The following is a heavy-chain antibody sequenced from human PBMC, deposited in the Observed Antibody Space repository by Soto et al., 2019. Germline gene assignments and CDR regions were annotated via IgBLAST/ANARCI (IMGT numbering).Heavy chain of an antibody. CDR3: ARRTYDFWSGYLGGYFDY. V-gene: IGHV4-39*01. J-gene: IGHJ4*02. Sequence: QLQLQESGPGLVKPSETLSLTCTVSGGSISSSSYYWGWIRQPPGKGLEWIGSIYYSGSTYYNPSLKSRVTISVDTSKDQFSLKLSSVTAADTAVYYCARRTYDFWSGYLGGYFDYWGQGTLVTVSS. CDR1: GGSISSSSYY. D-gene: IGHD3-3*01. CDR2: IYYSGST.